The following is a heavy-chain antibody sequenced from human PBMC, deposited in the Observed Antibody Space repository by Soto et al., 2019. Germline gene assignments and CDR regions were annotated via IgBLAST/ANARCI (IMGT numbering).Heavy chain of an antibody. J-gene: IGHJ4*02. CDR1: GGSISSYY. V-gene: IGHV4-59*08. D-gene: IGHD1-26*01. CDR2: IYYSGST. Sequence: QVQLQESGPGLVKPSETLSLTCTVSGGSISSYYWSWIRQPPGKGLEWIGYIYYSGSTNYNPALKCRVTISVDTSKNQSSLKLSSVTAADTAVYYCARRYGSAIDYWGQGTLVTVSS. CDR3: ARRYGSAIDY.